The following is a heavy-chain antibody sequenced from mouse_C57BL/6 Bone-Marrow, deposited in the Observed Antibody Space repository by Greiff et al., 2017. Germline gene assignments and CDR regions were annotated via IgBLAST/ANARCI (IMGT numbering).Heavy chain of an antibody. D-gene: IGHD2-5*01. CDR1: GYTFTDYY. CDR3: ARTRDSNYFSYAMDY. Sequence: EVQLVESGPVLVKPGASVKMSCKASGYTFTDYYMNWVKQSHGKSLEWIGVINPYNGGTSYNQKFKGKATLTVDKSSSTAYMELNSLTSEDSAVYYCARTRDSNYFSYAMDYWGQGTSVTVSS. J-gene: IGHJ4*01. V-gene: IGHV1-19*01. CDR2: INPYNGGT.